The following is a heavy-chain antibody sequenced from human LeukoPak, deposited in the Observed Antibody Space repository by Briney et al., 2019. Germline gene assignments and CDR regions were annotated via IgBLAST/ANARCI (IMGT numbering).Heavy chain of an antibody. V-gene: IGHV1-18*01. D-gene: IGHD6-19*01. CDR3: ARSAPGYGSGWPDY. CDR1: GYTFTSYG. J-gene: IGHJ4*02. CDR2: ISAYNGNT. Sequence: ASVKVSCKASGYTFTSYGISWVRQAPGQGLEWMGWISAYNGNTNYEQELQGRVTMTTDTSTSTAYMEVRSLRFDDTAVYYCARSAPGYGSGWPDYWGQGTLVTVSS.